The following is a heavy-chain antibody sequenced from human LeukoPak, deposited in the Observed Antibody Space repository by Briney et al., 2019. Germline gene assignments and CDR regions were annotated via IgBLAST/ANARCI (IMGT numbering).Heavy chain of an antibody. CDR2: ISSSSSYI. CDR1: EFPFSSYS. CDR3: ASIVVVPAAIR. D-gene: IGHD2-2*01. V-gene: IGHV3-21*01. Sequence: PGGSLSLSCEAPEFPFSSYSMNWFRKAPGKGLEWVSSISSSSSYIYYADSVKGRFTISRDNAKNSLYLQMNSLRAEDTAVYYCASIVVVPAAIRWGQGTLVTVSS. J-gene: IGHJ4*02.